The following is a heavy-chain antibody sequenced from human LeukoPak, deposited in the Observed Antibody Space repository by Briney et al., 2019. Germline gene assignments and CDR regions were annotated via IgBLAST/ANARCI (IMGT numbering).Heavy chain of an antibody. CDR3: ARSGGSGSYDY. CDR2: IHSDGSGT. Sequence: GGSLRLSCAASGFIFSSYWMHWVRQAPWKGLVWVSRIHSDGSGTTYADSVKGRFTISRDNAKNTLYLQMTGLRDEDAAVYFCARSGGSGSYDYWGQGTLVTVSS. CDR1: GFIFSSYW. V-gene: IGHV3-74*01. D-gene: IGHD3-10*01. J-gene: IGHJ4*02.